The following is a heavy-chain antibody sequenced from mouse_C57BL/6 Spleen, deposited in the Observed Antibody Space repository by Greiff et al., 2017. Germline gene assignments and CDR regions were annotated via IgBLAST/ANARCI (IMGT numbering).Heavy chain of an antibody. V-gene: IGHV1-55*01. D-gene: IGHD2-3*01. CDR1: GYTFTSYG. CDR3: ARLRWRYRYYEV. CDR2: IYPGSGCT. Sequence: QVQLLQPGAEFVKPGASVKMSCKASGYTFTSYGITWVQQRPGQGLEWVGDIYPGSGCTDYNEKFKSKVTLTIDTSSSTAYMQLSSLTSEDSAVYYCARLRWRYRYYEVWGTATTVTVSS. J-gene: IGHJ1*03.